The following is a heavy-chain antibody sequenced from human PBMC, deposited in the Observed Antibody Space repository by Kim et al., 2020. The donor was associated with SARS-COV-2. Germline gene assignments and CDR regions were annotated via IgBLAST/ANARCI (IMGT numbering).Heavy chain of an antibody. V-gene: IGHV3-23*01. D-gene: IGHD5-18*01. J-gene: IGHJ4*02. CDR3: ATMTEWIQLWLGFDY. Sequence: ADSVKGRFTISRDDSKNTLYLQMNSLKAEDTAVYYCATMTEWIQLWLGFDYWGQGALVTVSS.